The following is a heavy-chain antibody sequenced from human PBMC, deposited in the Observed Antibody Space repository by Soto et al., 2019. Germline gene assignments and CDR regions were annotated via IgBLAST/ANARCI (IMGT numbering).Heavy chain of an antibody. Sequence: EVQLVECGGGLVQVGRSLRLSCIASGFNFGDYSMSWFRQAPGKGLEWVNFIRRKVSSATTEDAASVRGRFIISRDDSKSAFYLKMNSLKIEDTAVYYGAREQGGSTGVRGDVDYWGQGTLVTVYS. CDR3: AREQGGSTGVRGDVDY. D-gene: IGHD3-10*01. CDR2: IRRKVSSATT. J-gene: IGHJ4*02. CDR1: GFNFGDYS. V-gene: IGHV3-49*03.